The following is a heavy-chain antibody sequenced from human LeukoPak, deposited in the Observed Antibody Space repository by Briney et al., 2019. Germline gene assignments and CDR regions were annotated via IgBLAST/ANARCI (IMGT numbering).Heavy chain of an antibody. J-gene: IGHJ4*02. CDR3: ATRTGTAYFDY. CDR1: GFTFTSYS. D-gene: IGHD1-1*01. CDR2: ISGGGGST. Sequence: PGGSLRLSCAASGFTFTSYSMNWVRQAPGKGLEWVSTISGGGGSTYYADSVKGRFTISRDNSKNTLYLQMNSLRAEDTAVYYCATRTGTAYFDYWGQGTLVTVSS. V-gene: IGHV3-23*01.